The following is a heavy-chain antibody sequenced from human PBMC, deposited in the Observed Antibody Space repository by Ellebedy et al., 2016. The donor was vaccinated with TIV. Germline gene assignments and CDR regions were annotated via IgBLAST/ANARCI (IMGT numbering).Heavy chain of an antibody. CDR1: GFTFRNFA. J-gene: IGHJ4*02. CDR3: AKLDSSGYYYGRLDY. D-gene: IGHD3-22*01. Sequence: GESLKISCAASGFTFRNFAMTWVRQAPGKGLEWVSSISSSGVSSDYADSVRGRVPISRDNSKSTLYLQMDSLRADDSAEYYCAKLDSSGYYYGRLDYWGQGTLVTVSS. CDR2: ISSSGVSS. V-gene: IGHV3-23*01.